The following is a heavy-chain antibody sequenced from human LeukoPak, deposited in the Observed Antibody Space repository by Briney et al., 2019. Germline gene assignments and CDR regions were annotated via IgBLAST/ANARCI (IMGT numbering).Heavy chain of an antibody. J-gene: IGHJ4*02. CDR2: ISSSSSTI. CDR1: GFTFSSYS. Sequence: GGSLRLSCAASGFTFSSYSMNWVRQAPGKGLEWVSYISSSSSTIYYADSVKGRFTISRDNAKNSLYLQVNSLRAEDTAVYYCARYDSSGYYPVYYFDYWGQGTLVTVSS. V-gene: IGHV3-48*01. CDR3: ARYDSSGYYPVYYFDY. D-gene: IGHD3-22*01.